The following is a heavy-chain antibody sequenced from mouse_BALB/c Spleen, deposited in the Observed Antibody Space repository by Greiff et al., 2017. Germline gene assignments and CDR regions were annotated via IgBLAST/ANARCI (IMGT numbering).Heavy chain of an antibody. V-gene: IGHV5-6*01. D-gene: IGHD2-4*01. CDR3: ARLDDYDGNWYFDV. J-gene: IGHJ1*01. Sequence: EVKLMESGGDLVKPGGSLKLSCAASGFTFSSYGMSWVRQTPDKRLEWVATISSGGSYTYYPDSVKGRFTISRDNAKNTLYLQMSSLKSEDTAMYYCARLDDYDGNWYFDVWGAGTTVTVSS. CDR1: GFTFSSYG. CDR2: ISSGGSYT.